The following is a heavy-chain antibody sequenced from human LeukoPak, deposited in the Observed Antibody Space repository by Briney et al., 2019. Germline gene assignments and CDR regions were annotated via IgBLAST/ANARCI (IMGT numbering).Heavy chain of an antibody. CDR2: ISYDGSDE. J-gene: IGHJ6*04. V-gene: IGHV3-30*04. Sequence: GGSLRLSCAASGFTFSRHAMHWVRQSPGKGLEWVAIISYDGSDEYIADSVKGRFSISRDNSRNTLDLQMNSLTTEDTALYYCARATDYYGSGSYLPLYYFYGMDVWGKGTAVIVSS. CDR1: GFTFSRHA. D-gene: IGHD3-10*01. CDR3: ARATDYYGSGSYLPLYYFYGMDV.